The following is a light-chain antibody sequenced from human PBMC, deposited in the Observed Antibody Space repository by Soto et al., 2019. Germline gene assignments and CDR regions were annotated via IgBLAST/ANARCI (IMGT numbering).Light chain of an antibody. CDR3: CSYGGSSTWV. CDR1: SSDVGSYNL. CDR2: EVS. V-gene: IGLV2-23*02. Sequence: QSALTQPASGSGSPGQSITISCTGTSSDVGSYNLVSWYQQHPGKAPILMIYEVSKRPSGVSNRFSGSKSVNTASLTISGLQAEDEDEYYCCSYGGSSTWVFGGGTKVTVL. J-gene: IGLJ3*02.